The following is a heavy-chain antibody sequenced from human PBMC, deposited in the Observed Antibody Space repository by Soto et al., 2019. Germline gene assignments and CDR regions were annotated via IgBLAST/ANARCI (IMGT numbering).Heavy chain of an antibody. J-gene: IGHJ6*02. Sequence: SETLSLTCAVYGGSFSGYYWSWIRQPPGKGLEWIGEINHSGSTNYNPSLKSRVTISVDTSKNQFSLKLSSVTAADTAVYYCARERIAARVSGLYYYYGMDVWGQGTTVTVSS. CDR1: GGSFSGYY. V-gene: IGHV4-34*01. CDR2: INHSGST. CDR3: ARERIAARVSGLYYYYGMDV. D-gene: IGHD6-6*01.